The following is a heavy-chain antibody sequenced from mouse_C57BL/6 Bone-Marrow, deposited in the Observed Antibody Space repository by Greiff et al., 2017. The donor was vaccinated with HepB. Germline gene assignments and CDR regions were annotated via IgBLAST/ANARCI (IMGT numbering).Heavy chain of an antibody. CDR1: GFTFSSYA. Sequence: EVQGVESGGGLVKPGGSLKLSCAASGFTFSSYAMSWVRQTPEKRLEWVATISDGGSYTYYPDNVKGRFTISRDNAKNNLYLQMSHLKSEDTAMYYCARDRWTLLRVFAYWGQGTLVTVSA. CDR3: ARDRWTLLRVFAY. J-gene: IGHJ3*01. D-gene: IGHD1-2*01. CDR2: ISDGGSYT. V-gene: IGHV5-4*01.